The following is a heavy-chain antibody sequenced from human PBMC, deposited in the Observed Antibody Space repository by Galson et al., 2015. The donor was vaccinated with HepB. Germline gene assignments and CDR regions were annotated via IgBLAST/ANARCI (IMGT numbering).Heavy chain of an antibody. J-gene: IGHJ4*02. Sequence: SLRLSCAASGFTFSSYGMHWVRQAPGKGLEWVAVISYDGSNKYYADSVKGRFTISRDNSKNTLYLQMNSLRAEDTAVYYCAKPILGSGIFDYWGQGTLVTVSS. D-gene: IGHD3-10*01. V-gene: IGHV3-30*18. CDR3: AKPILGSGIFDY. CDR2: ISYDGSNK. CDR1: GFTFSSYG.